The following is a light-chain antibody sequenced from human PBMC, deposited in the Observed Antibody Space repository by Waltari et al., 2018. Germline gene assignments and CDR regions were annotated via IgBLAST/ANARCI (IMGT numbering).Light chain of an antibody. J-gene: IGKJ1*01. V-gene: IGKV3-11*01. CDR3: QQRINWPRT. CDR1: QSIGSS. CDR2: DAS. Sequence: ETVLTQYPGTLAFSPGERDTLSCRASQSIGSSLAWSQHIPGQAPRPLFYDASNRATGIPARFSGSGSGTDFTLTISSLEPEDFAVYYCQQRINWPRTFGQGTKVEIK.